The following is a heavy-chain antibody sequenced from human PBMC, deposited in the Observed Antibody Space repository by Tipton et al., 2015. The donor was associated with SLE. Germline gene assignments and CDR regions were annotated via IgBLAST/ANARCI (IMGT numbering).Heavy chain of an antibody. CDR3: AKMGRAFDI. Sequence: SLRLSCAASLPNFSAYDMSWVRQAPGKGLEWVSAISRSGGSTYYAASVKGRFTISRDNSKNTLYLQMNSLRAEDTAVYYCAKMGRAFDIWGQGTMVTVSS. V-gene: IGHV3-23*01. D-gene: IGHD1-26*01. CDR2: ISRSGGST. CDR1: LPNFSAYD. J-gene: IGHJ3*02.